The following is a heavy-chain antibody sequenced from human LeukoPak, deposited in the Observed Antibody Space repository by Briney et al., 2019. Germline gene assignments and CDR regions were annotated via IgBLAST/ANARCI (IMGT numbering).Heavy chain of an antibody. CDR2: IYTSGST. CDR3: ARTLGGAVPYYYYYMDV. Sequence: PSETLSLTCTVSGGSISSSSYYWSWIRQPAGKGLEWIGRIYTSGSTNYNPSLKSRVTMSVDTSKNQFSLKLSSVTAADTAVYYCARTLGGAVPYYYYYMDVWGKGTTVTVSS. J-gene: IGHJ6*03. D-gene: IGHD1-26*01. V-gene: IGHV4-61*02. CDR1: GGSISSSSYY.